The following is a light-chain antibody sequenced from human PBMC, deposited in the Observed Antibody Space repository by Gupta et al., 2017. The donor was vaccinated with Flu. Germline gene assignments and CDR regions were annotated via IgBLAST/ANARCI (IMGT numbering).Light chain of an antibody. CDR3: SSYTSSSTLEV. V-gene: IGLV2-14*01. Sequence: QSALTQPASVSGSPGQSITISCTGTSSDVGGYNYVSWYQQHPGKAPKLMIYEVSNRPSGVSNRFSGSKSGNTASLNISGLQAEDEADDYCSSYTSSSTLEVFGGGTKLTVL. CDR1: SSDVGGYNY. CDR2: EVS. J-gene: IGLJ2*01.